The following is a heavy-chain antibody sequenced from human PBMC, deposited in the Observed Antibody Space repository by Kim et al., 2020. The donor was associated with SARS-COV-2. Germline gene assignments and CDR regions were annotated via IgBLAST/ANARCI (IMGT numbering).Heavy chain of an antibody. D-gene: IGHD6-19*01. CDR2: ITPGNGNT. CDR1: GYTFTTYT. Sequence: ASVKVSCNTSGYTFTTYTIHWVRQAPGQRLEWMGLITPGNGNTRYSQNLQGRVTLTRDTSASTAYMQLSSLRSEDTAVYYCARDNSGWNDYWGQGTLVTV. J-gene: IGHJ4*02. CDR3: ARDNSGWNDY. V-gene: IGHV1-3*01.